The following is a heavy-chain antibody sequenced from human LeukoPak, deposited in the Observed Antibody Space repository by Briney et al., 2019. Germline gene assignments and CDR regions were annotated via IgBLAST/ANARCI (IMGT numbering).Heavy chain of an antibody. V-gene: IGHV4-34*01. CDR2: INHSGST. D-gene: IGHD2-2*01. CDR3: ARLAPPRGVQLLMDY. J-gene: IGHJ4*02. Sequence: SETLSLTCAVYGGSFSGYYWSWIRQPPGKGLEWIGEINHSGSTYYNPSLKSRVTISVDTSKNQFSLNLSSVTAADTAVYYCARLAPPRGVQLLMDYWGQGTLVTVSS. CDR1: GGSFSGYY.